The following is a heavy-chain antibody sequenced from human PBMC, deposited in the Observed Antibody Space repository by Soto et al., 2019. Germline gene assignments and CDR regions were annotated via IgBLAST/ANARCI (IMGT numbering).Heavy chain of an antibody. CDR3: VRDGHSGWHFDS. V-gene: IGHV4-59*01. CDR1: GGSISSYY. Sequence: PSETLSLTCTVSGGSISSYYWSWIRQPPGKGLEWIGYIYYSGSTNYNPSLKSRVTISVDTSKNQFSLKLSSVTAADTAVYYCVRDGHSGWHFDSWGQGALVTVSS. CDR2: IYYSGST. J-gene: IGHJ4*02. D-gene: IGHD6-19*01.